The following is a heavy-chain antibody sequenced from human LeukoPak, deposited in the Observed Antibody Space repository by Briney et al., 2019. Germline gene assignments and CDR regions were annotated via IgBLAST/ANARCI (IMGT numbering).Heavy chain of an antibody. V-gene: IGHV7-4-1*02. Sequence: GASVTVSCKASGYTFTSYAMNWVRQAPGQGLEWMGWINTNTGNPTYAQGFTGRFVFSLDTSVSTAYLQISSLKAEDTAVYYCARRTRISPYYYYMDVWGKGTTVTISS. CDR2: INTNTGNP. D-gene: IGHD2/OR15-2a*01. CDR3: ARRTRISPYYYYMDV. J-gene: IGHJ6*03. CDR1: GYTFTSYA.